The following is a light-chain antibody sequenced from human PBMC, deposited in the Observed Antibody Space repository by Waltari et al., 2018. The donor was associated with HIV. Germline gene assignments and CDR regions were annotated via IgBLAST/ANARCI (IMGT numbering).Light chain of an antibody. CDR2: GAS. J-gene: IGKJ4*01. CDR3: QQYGSSPALT. V-gene: IGKV3-20*01. Sequence: EIVLTQSPGTLSLSPGERATLSCRASQSVSSSYLAWYQQKPGQAPRLLIYGASSRATGIPDRFSGSGSGTDFTLTISRLEPEDFAVEYCQQYGSSPALTFGGGTKVEIK. CDR1: QSVSSSY.